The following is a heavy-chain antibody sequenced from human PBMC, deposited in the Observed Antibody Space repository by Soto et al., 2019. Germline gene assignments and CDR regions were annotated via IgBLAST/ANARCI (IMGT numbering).Heavy chain of an antibody. Sequence: QLQLQESGPGLVKPSETLSLTCTVSGGSISSSSYYWGWIRQPPGKGLEWIGSIYYSGSTYYNPSLKSRVTISVDTSKNQFSLKLSSVTAADTAVYYCARRFMVRETPFDPWGQGTLVTVSS. CDR2: IYYSGST. CDR3: ARRFMVRETPFDP. V-gene: IGHV4-39*01. D-gene: IGHD3-10*01. CDR1: GGSISSSSYY. J-gene: IGHJ5*02.